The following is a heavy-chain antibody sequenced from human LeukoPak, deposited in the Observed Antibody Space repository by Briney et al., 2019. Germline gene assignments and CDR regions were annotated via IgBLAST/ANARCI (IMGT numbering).Heavy chain of an antibody. Sequence: PAETLSLTCTVSGGSISSDGFCWSWLPPHPGMGLEWVGYIYSSANSYDNPSLKSRPTLTVDTSQNQFSLKLSSVTAADTAVYYCETVGGSYGRFGFDLWGRGTLVTVSS. CDR2: IYSSANS. J-gene: IGHJ2*01. CDR1: GGSISSDGFC. D-gene: IGHD5-18*01. CDR3: ETVGGSYGRFGFDL. V-gene: IGHV4-31*03.